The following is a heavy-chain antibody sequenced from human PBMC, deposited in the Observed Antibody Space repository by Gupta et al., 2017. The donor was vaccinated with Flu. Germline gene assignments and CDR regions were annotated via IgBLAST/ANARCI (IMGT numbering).Heavy chain of an antibody. V-gene: IGHV3-30*18. D-gene: IGHD2-15*01. CDR2: ISYDGTNK. CDR3: AKETYCTADTCYSHYFDY. J-gene: IGHJ4*02. CDR1: GFTFSSYG. Sequence: QVQLVESGGGVVQPGKSLRLSCAASGFTFSSYGMHWVRQAQGKGLEWVAVISYDGTNKYYADSVKGRFTISRDNSKNTLYLQMNSLRAEDTAVYYCAKETYCTADTCYSHYFDYWGQGTLVTVSS.